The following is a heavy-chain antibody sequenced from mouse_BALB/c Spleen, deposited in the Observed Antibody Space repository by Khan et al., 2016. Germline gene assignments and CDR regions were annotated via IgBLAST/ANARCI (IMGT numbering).Heavy chain of an antibody. CDR3: ARRGGSYDGYYDFDY. D-gene: IGHD2-3*01. CDR1: GYSITSDYA. J-gene: IGHJ2*01. Sequence: QLVESGPGLVKPSQSLSLTCTVTGYSITSDYAWNWIRQFPGNKLEWMGYISYSGSTSYNPSLKSRISITRDTSKNQFFLQLNSVTTEDTATYYCARRGGSYDGYYDFDYWGQGTTLTVSS. CDR2: ISYSGST. V-gene: IGHV3-2*02.